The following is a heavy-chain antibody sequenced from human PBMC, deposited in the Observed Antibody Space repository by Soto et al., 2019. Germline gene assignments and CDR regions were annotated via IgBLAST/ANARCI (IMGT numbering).Heavy chain of an antibody. J-gene: IGHJ4*02. Sequence: ASVKVSCKASGYTFNNFGIGWVRQAPGQGLEWMGWISHWGKTTYAQKLQGRVTMTTDTSASTAFMELRSLTSDDTAMYFCARDLDGSGSYYTDYWGQGTLVTVSS. V-gene: IGHV1-18*01. CDR1: GYTFNNFG. CDR3: ARDLDGSGSYYTDY. CDR2: ISHWGKT. D-gene: IGHD3-10*01.